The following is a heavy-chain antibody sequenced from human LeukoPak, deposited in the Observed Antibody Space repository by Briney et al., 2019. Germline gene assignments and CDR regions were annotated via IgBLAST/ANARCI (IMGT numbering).Heavy chain of an antibody. J-gene: IGHJ4*02. CDR3: ARVRGGWHHGSDY. CDR1: GYTFTSYD. CDR2: MNPNSGNT. V-gene: IGHV1-8*01. Sequence: ASVTVSCTASGYTFTSYDINWVRQAPGQGLEWMGWMNPNSGNTGYAQKFQGRVTMTRNTSISTAYMELSSLRSEDTAVYYGARVRGGWHHGSDYWGQGTLVTVSS. D-gene: IGHD6-19*01.